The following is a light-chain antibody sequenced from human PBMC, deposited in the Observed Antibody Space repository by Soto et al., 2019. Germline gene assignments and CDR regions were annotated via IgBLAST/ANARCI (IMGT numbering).Light chain of an antibody. CDR1: QSVSSY. J-gene: IGKJ1*01. CDR3: QQRSNWPPWT. Sequence: EIVLTQSPATLSLSPGERATLSCRASQSVSSYLAWYQQKPGQAPRLLIYDASNRSTGIPARFSGSGSGTDFTLTISSLEPEDFAVYYCQQRSNWPPWTLGQWTKVEIK. V-gene: IGKV3-11*01. CDR2: DAS.